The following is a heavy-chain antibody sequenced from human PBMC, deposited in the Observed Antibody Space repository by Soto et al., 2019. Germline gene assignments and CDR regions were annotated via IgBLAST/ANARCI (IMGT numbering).Heavy chain of an antibody. Sequence: QVQLVQSGAEVKKPGASVKVSCKASGYTFTGYYMHWVRQAPGQGLEWMGWINPNSGGTNYAQKFQGRVTITADESTSTAYMELSSLRSEDTAVYYCARDRPDRGSFDFDYWGQGTLVTVSS. J-gene: IGHJ4*02. CDR2: INPNSGGT. CDR3: ARDRPDRGSFDFDY. CDR1: GYTFTGYY. D-gene: IGHD6-19*01. V-gene: IGHV1-2*02.